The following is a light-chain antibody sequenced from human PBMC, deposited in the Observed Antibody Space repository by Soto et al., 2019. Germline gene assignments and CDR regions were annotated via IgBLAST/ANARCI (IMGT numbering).Light chain of an antibody. J-gene: IGKJ2*01. Sequence: DIQLTQSPSFLSASVGDRVTITCRASQGINNYLAWYQQIPGKAPKLLIYAASTLQRGAPSRFSGSGSGTYFTLTISSLQPEDFATYYCQQLNRYPYTFGQGTKLEIK. CDR3: QQLNRYPYT. CDR2: AAS. V-gene: IGKV1-9*01. CDR1: QGINNY.